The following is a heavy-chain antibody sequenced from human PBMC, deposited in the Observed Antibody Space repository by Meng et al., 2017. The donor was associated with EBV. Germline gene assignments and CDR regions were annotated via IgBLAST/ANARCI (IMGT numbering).Heavy chain of an antibody. CDR1: GGSVNNESYY. CDR2: IYYTGST. J-gene: IGHJ5*02. Sequence: QVQLQESGPGLVKPSETLSLTCTVSGGSVNNESYYWGWIRQPPGKGLEYIGYIYYTGSTNYNSSLKSRVTISLDKSKNQFSLKLTSLTAADTAIYYCARGDYTNYPRWFDPCGQGTLCNVSS. V-gene: IGHV4-61*01. CDR3: ARGDYTNYPRWFDP. D-gene: IGHD4-11*01.